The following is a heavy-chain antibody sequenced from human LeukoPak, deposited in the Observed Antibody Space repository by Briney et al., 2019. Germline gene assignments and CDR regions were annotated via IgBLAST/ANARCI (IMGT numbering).Heavy chain of an antibody. CDR2: INGNGGST. V-gene: IGHV3-20*04. CDR1: GFTFDDYG. CDR3: ARSTRTSRKFDP. Sequence: GGSLRLSCAASGFTFDDYGLNWVRQAQGKGLEWVSGINGNGGSTGYADSVKGRFTISRDNAKNSLYLQMNSLRAEGTALYYCARSTRTSRKFDPWGQGTLVTVSS. D-gene: IGHD1-26*01. J-gene: IGHJ5*02.